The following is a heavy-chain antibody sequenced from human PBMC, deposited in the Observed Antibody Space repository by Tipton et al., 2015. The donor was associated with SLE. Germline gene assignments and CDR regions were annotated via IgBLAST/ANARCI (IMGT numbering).Heavy chain of an antibody. Sequence: TLSLTCAVHGGSFSRYYWSWIRQPPGKGLEWIGCIHYSGSTNYNPSLKSRVTISVDTSKNQFSLRLSSVTAADTAVYYCARGAAAPGKPVRFDSWGQGTLVTVSS. J-gene: IGHJ4*02. V-gene: IGHV4-59*08. CDR3: ARGAAAPGKPVRFDS. D-gene: IGHD6-13*01. CDR2: IHYSGST. CDR1: GGSFSRYY.